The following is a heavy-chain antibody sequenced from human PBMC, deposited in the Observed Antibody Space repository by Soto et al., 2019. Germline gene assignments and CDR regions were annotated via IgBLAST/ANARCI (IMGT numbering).Heavy chain of an antibody. CDR2: INHSGST. CDR3: VGARDFWSGYYPNYYGMDV. Sequence: PSETLSLTCAFYVGSFSVYYWSWIRQPPGRGLEWIGEINHSGSTNYNPSLKSRVTISVDTSKNQFSLKLSSVTAADTAVYYCVGARDFWSGYYPNYYGMDVWGQGTTVTSP. D-gene: IGHD3-3*01. V-gene: IGHV4-34*01. J-gene: IGHJ6*02. CDR1: VGSFSVYY.